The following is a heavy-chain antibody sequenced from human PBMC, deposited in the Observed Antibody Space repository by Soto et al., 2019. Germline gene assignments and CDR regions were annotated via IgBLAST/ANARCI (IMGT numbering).Heavy chain of an antibody. CDR3: ASIYKPYIQYLLY. V-gene: IGHV3-7*03. CDR2: IKQDGSEK. CDR1: GFTFSSYW. Sequence: PAWSLRLSFAASGFTFSSYWMSWVRQAPGKGLEWVANIKQDGSEKYYVDSVKGRFTISRDNAKNSLYLQMNSLRAEDTAVYYCASIYKPYIQYLLYWGQGTLVTVPS. D-gene: IGHD3-10*01. J-gene: IGHJ4*02.